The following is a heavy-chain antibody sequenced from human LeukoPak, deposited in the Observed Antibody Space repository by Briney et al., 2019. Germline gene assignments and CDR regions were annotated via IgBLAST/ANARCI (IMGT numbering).Heavy chain of an antibody. V-gene: IGHV1-2*02. D-gene: IGHD1-14*01. CDR2: INPNSGGA. Sequence: ASVKVSCKASGYTFTGYYMHWVRQAPGQGLEWMGWINPNSGGANYAQKFQGRVTMTRDTSISTAYMELSRLRSDDTAVYYCARASSGWNHEGYWGQGTLVTVSS. CDR1: GYTFTGYY. J-gene: IGHJ4*02. CDR3: ARASSGWNHEGY.